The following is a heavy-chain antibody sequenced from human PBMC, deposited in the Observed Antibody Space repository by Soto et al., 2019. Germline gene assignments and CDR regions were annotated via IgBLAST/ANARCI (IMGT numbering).Heavy chain of an antibody. D-gene: IGHD1-26*01. CDR2: IRSKANSYAT. V-gene: IGHV3-73*02. CDR1: GFTFSGSA. CDR3: TTRHSGSYSQFTVY. J-gene: IGHJ4*02. Sequence: EVQLVESGGGLVQPGGSLKLSCAASGFTFSGSAMHWVRQASGKGLEWVGRIRSKANSYATAYAASVKGRFTISRDDSKNTAYLQMNSLKTEDTAVYYCTTRHSGSYSQFTVYWGQGTLVTVSS.